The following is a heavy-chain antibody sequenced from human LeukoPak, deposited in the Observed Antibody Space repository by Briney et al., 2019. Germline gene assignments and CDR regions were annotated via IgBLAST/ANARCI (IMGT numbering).Heavy chain of an antibody. CDR2: IYHSGST. CDR1: GGSISSSNW. CDR3: ASFTYDFWSRWFDP. J-gene: IGHJ5*02. D-gene: IGHD3-3*01. Sequence: PSGTLSLTCAVSGGSISSSNWWSWVRQPPGKGLEWIGEIYHSGSTNYNPSLKSRVTISVDKSKNQFSLKLSSVTAADTAVYYCASFTYDFWSRWFDPWGQGTLVTVSS. V-gene: IGHV4-4*02.